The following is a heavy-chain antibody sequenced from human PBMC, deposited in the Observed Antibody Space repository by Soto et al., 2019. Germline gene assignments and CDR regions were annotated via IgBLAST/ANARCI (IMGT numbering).Heavy chain of an antibody. CDR3: ARDDAFGNENGFDI. V-gene: IGHV3-33*01. D-gene: IGHD1-1*01. CDR2: IVSDGSAK. J-gene: IGHJ3*02. Sequence: QPGGSLRLSCAVSGFPFSTYGFHWVRQPPGKGLEWVAVIVSDGSAKYHADSVEGRFTISRDNSKDTLYLQMNSLRAEDTAVYYCARDDAFGNENGFDIWGQGTMVTVS. CDR1: GFPFSTYG.